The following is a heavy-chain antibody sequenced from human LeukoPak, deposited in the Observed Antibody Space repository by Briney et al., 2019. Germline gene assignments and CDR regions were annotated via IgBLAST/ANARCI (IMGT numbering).Heavy chain of an antibody. V-gene: IGHV1-3*03. J-gene: IGHJ4*02. CDR3: ARGTTINRWPDY. CDR2: INAGNGNT. Sequence: ASVKVSCKASGYTFTSYAMHWVPQAPGQRLEWMGWINAGNGNTKYSQEFQGRVTITRDTSASTAYMELSSLRSEDMAVYYCARGTTINRWPDYWGQGTLVTVSS. D-gene: IGHD5-24*01. CDR1: GYTFTSYA.